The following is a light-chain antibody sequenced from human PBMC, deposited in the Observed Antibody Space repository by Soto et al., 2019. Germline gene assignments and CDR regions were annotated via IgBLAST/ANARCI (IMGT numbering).Light chain of an antibody. CDR3: QQCNNWPLT. J-gene: IGKJ4*01. CDR2: GAS. Sequence: EIVMTQSPATLSVSPGERATLSCRASHRVSSYLAWYQQRPGQAPRLLIYGASTRATGLPARFSGSASGTEFTLTISSLQSEDFAIYYCQQCNNWPLTFGGGTKVDIK. CDR1: HRVSSY. V-gene: IGKV3-15*01.